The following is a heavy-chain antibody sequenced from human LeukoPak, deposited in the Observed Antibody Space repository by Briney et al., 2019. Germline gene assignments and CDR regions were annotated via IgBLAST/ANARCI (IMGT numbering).Heavy chain of an antibody. Sequence: GGSLRLSCAASGFTFSSYSMNWVRQAPGKGLEWVSSISSSSSYIYYADSVKGRFTISRDNAKNSLYLQMNSLRAEDTAVYYCATEQGGCSGGTCFSYFDYWGQGNPGHRLL. V-gene: IGHV3-21*01. CDR2: ISSSSSYI. CDR1: GFTFSSYS. CDR3: ATEQGGCSGGTCFSYFDY. D-gene: IGHD2-15*01. J-gene: IGHJ4*02.